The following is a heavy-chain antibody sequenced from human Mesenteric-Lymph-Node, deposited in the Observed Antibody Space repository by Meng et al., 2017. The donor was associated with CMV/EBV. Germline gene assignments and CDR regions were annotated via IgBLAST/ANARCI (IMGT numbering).Heavy chain of an antibody. V-gene: IGHV3-30*02. CDR3: AKKRGYSSSQNWLDS. CDR1: GFTFSSYA. Sequence: GGSLRLSCAASGFTFSSYAMSWVRQAPGKGLEWVAFIRYDGSDKEYVDSVKGRFTVSRDNSENTVYLQMTSLRGDDSAVYYCAKKRGYSSSQNWLDSWGQGTLVTVSS. D-gene: IGHD6-13*01. J-gene: IGHJ5*01. CDR2: IRYDGSDK.